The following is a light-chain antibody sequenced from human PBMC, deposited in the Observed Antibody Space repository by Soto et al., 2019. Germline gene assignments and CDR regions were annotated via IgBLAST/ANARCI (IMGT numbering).Light chain of an antibody. Sequence: DIQMTQSPSSLSASVGDTVTITCRASQGISNYLAWYQQKPGQVPNLLIYAASTLQSGVPSRFSGSGSGTDFTLTISSLRPEDVATYYCQKYNNAPRTFAQGPKVEI. V-gene: IGKV1-27*01. J-gene: IGKJ1*01. CDR3: QKYNNAPRT. CDR1: QGISNY. CDR2: AAS.